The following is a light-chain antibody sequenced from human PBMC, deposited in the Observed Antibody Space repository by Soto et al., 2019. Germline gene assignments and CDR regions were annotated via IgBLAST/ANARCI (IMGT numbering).Light chain of an antibody. CDR2: EVN. Sequence: QSVLTQPPSASGSPGQSVAISCTGTSSDVGGYNYVSWYQQHPGKAPKLMIYEVNKRPSGVPDRFSGSKSGNTASLTVSGLQAEDEADYYCQSYDSSLSGSEYVFGTGTKVTVL. V-gene: IGLV2-8*01. CDR1: SSDVGGYNY. J-gene: IGLJ1*01. CDR3: QSYDSSLSGSEYV.